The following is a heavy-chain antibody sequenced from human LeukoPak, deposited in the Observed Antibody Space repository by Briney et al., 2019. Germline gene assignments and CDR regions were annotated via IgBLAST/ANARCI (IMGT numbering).Heavy chain of an antibody. CDR2: ISYDGSNK. CDR3: ARGSRRVTPAYFDY. Sequence: GGSLRLSCAASGFTFSSYAMHWVRQAPGKGLEWVAVISYDGSNKYYADSVKGRFTISRDNSKNTLYLQMNSLRAEDTAVYYCARGSRRVTPAYFDYWGQGTLVTVSS. D-gene: IGHD5-18*01. CDR1: GFTFSSYA. V-gene: IGHV3-30-3*01. J-gene: IGHJ4*02.